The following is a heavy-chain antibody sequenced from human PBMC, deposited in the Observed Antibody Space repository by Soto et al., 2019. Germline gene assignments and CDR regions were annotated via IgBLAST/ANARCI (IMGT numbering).Heavy chain of an antibody. CDR1: GYTFTSYG. CDR3: ALLPVYSDRRGSRDF. V-gene: IGHV1-18*01. D-gene: IGHD3-22*01. Sequence: ASVKVSCKASGYTFTSYGISWVRQAPGQGLEWMGWISAYNGNTNYAQKLQGRVTMTTDTSTSTAYMELRSLRSDDTAVYYCALLPVYSDRRGSRDFWGQGTLVTVSS. J-gene: IGHJ4*02. CDR2: ISAYNGNT.